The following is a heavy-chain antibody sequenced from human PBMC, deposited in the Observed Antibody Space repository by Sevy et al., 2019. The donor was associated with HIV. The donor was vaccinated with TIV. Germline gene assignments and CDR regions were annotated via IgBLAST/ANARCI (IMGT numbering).Heavy chain of an antibody. J-gene: IGHJ4*02. Sequence: EGSLRLSRAASGFSFINAWMNWVRQAPGKGLEWVGRIRSKADGGTADYAAPVKCRFIISRDDSENTLYLQMNSLRTEDTAIYYCTTVLGWEGTSDYWGQGTLVTVSS. CDR3: TTVLGWEGTSDY. CDR2: IRSKADGGTA. D-gene: IGHD1-26*01. V-gene: IGHV3-15*07. CDR1: GFSFINAW.